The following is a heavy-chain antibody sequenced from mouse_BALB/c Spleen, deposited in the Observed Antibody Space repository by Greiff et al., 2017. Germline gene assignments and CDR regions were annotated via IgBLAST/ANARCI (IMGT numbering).Heavy chain of an antibody. CDR1: GYTFTSYW. Sequence: QVQLQQSGAELVKPGASVKLSCKASGYTFTSYWMHWVKQRPGQGLEWIGEIDPSDSSTNYNQKFKGKATLTVDKSSSTAYMQLSSLTSEDSAVYYGARGGEYGNTGAMDYWGQGTSVTVSA. D-gene: IGHD2-10*02. J-gene: IGHJ4*01. CDR3: ARGGEYGNTGAMDY. V-gene: IGHV1-69*02. CDR2: IDPSDSST.